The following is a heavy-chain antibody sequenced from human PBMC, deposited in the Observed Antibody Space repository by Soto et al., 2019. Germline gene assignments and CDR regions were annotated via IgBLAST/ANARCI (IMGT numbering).Heavy chain of an antibody. D-gene: IGHD3-9*01. CDR3: ARAHDILTPPDY. V-gene: IGHV3-21*01. J-gene: IGHJ4*02. Sequence: GGSLRLSCAASGFTFGSYSMNWVRQAPGKGLEWVSSISSSSSYIYYADSVKGRFTISRDNAKNSLYLQMNSLRAEDTAVYYCARAHDILTPPDYWGQGTLVTVSS. CDR2: ISSSSSYI. CDR1: GFTFGSYS.